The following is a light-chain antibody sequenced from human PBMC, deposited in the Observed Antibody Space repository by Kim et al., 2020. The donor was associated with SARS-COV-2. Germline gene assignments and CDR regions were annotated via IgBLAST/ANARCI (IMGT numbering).Light chain of an antibody. Sequence: DIQLTQSPSILSASVGDRVTITCWASQSIGNWLAWYQQKPGKGPQLLIYKASTLDNGVPSRFSGAGSGTEFTLTINSLHADDAASYYCQQFDHYPLIFGGGTKVDIK. CDR1: QSIGNW. CDR3: QQFDHYPLI. V-gene: IGKV1-5*03. J-gene: IGKJ4*01. CDR2: KAS.